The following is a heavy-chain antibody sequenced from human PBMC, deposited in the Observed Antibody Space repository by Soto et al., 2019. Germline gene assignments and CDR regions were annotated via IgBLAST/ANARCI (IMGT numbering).Heavy chain of an antibody. Sequence: GGSLRLSCAASGFSLSIYEMNWVRQAPGKGLEWLAYVSTSGSLKNYADSVKGRFTISRDNTKNAVYLQMNSLRAEDTAVYYCVRNVPDSCYYFDFWGQGTLVTVSS. D-gene: IGHD2-2*01. CDR1: GFSLSIYE. CDR3: VRNVPDSCYYFDF. CDR2: VSTSGSLK. V-gene: IGHV3-48*03. J-gene: IGHJ4*02.